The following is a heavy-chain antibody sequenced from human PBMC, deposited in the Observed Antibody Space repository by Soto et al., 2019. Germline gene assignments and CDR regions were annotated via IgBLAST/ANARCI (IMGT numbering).Heavy chain of an antibody. Sequence: GGSLRLSCAASGFTFSSYAMHWVRQAPGKGLEWVAVISYDGSNKYYADSVKGRFTISRDNSKNTLYLQMNSLRAEDTAVYYCARASFYCSGGSCYNWGQGTLVTVSS. D-gene: IGHD2-15*01. CDR1: GFTFSSYA. CDR2: ISYDGSNK. V-gene: IGHV3-30*04. J-gene: IGHJ1*01. CDR3: ARASFYCSGGSCYN.